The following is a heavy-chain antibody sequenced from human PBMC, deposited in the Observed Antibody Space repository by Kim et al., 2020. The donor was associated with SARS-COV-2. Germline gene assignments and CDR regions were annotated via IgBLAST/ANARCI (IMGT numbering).Heavy chain of an antibody. D-gene: IGHD1-1*01. CDR3: ALRTVVAGTIDY. Sequence: GGSLRLSCAASGIAFTNYAMSWVRQAPGKGLEWVAATSESGPTSYYADSVKGRFTVSTDKSKYTVSLQMNGLRVEDTAIYYCALRTVVAGTIDYWGQGT. CDR2: TSESGPTS. V-gene: IGHV3-23*01. J-gene: IGHJ4*02. CDR1: GIAFTNYA.